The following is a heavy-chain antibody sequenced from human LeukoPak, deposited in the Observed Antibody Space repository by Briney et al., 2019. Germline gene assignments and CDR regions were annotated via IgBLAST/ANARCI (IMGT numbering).Heavy chain of an antibody. CDR3: ARDPIGWELSPYNWFDP. J-gene: IGHJ5*02. CDR1: GGSFSGYY. Sequence: SETLSLTCAVYGGSFSGYYWSWIRQPPGKGLEWIGSIYHSGSTYYNPSLKSRVTISVDTSKNQFSLKLSSVTAADTAVYYCARDPIGWELSPYNWFDPWGQGTLVTVSS. D-gene: IGHD1-26*01. V-gene: IGHV4-34*01. CDR2: IYHSGST.